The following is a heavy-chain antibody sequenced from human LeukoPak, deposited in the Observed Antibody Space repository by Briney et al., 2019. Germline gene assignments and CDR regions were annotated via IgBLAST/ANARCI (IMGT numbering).Heavy chain of an antibody. CDR1: GYTFTSYG. CDR3: ARDLSWRWPNSGSNYFDY. V-gene: IGHV1-18*01. D-gene: IGHD4-23*01. CDR2: ISPYNGNT. J-gene: IGHJ4*02. Sequence: APVKVSCKTSGYTFTSYGISWVRQAPGQGLEWMGWISPYNGNTNYVQKLQGRVTMTTDTSTSTAYMELRSLRSDDTAVYYCARDLSWRWPNSGSNYFDYWGQGTLVTVSS.